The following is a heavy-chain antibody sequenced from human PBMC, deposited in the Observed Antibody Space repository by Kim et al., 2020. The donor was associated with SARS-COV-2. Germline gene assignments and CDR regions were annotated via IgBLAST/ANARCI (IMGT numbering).Heavy chain of an antibody. CDR3: ARDPTGSSWSDDY. Sequence: GGSLRLSCAASGFTFSSYWMSWVRQAPGKGLEWVANIKQDGSEKYYVDSVKGRFTISRDNAKNSLYLQMNSLRAEDTAVYYCARDPTGSSWSDDYWGQGTLVTVSS. J-gene: IGHJ4*02. CDR1: GFTFSSYW. D-gene: IGHD6-13*01. CDR2: IKQDGSEK. V-gene: IGHV3-7*01.